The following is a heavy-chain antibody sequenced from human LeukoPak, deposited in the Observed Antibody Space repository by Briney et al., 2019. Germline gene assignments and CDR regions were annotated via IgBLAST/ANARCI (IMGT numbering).Heavy chain of an antibody. Sequence: PSETLSLTCAVYGGSFSGYYWSWIRQPPGKGREWIGEINHRGSTNYNQSLKSRVTISVDTSKNQFSLKVSSVTAADTDVYYCARRRRPIAVAGNFDYWGQGTLVTVSS. J-gene: IGHJ4*02. V-gene: IGHV4-34*01. CDR3: ARRRRPIAVAGNFDY. CDR1: GGSFSGYY. D-gene: IGHD6-19*01. CDR2: INHRGST.